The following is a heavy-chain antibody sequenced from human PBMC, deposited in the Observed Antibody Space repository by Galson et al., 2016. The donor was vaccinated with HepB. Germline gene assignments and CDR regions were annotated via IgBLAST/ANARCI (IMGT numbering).Heavy chain of an antibody. D-gene: IGHD6-13*01. Sequence: SVKVSCKASGYTFSDYYLHWVRQAPGQGLEWMGWINPNSGNTNSAQKFQGRVTMTRDTSVSTAYMELYRLTSDDTAVYFCARVRPGAAAWKLFDPWGQGTLVTVSS. J-gene: IGHJ5*02. CDR2: INPNSGNT. V-gene: IGHV1-2*02. CDR1: GYTFSDYY. CDR3: ARVRPGAAAWKLFDP.